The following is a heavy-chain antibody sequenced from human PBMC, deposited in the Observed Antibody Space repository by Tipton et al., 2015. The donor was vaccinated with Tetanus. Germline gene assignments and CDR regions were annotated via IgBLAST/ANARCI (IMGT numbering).Heavy chain of an antibody. V-gene: IGHV4-31*03. CDR3: TRGSRYYFDN. J-gene: IGHJ4*02. Sequence: TLSLTCTVSGGSISTGGFYWSWIRQHPGKGLEWIGYILYTGSTYNTPSLQSRVTISVDTSKNQFSLKLTSVTAAGTAVYYCTRGSRYYFDNWGQGTLVTVSS. CDR1: GGSISTGGFY. CDR2: ILYTGST. D-gene: IGHD1-14*01.